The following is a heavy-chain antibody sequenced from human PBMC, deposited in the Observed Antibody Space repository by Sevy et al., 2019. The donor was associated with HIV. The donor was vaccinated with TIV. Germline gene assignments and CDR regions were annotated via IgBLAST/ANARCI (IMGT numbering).Heavy chain of an antibody. CDR3: AKDSGPKYSSSWYGMDV. CDR2: IRYDGSNK. D-gene: IGHD6-13*01. CDR1: GFTFSSYG. V-gene: IGHV3-30*02. J-gene: IGHJ6*02. Sequence: GGSLRLSCAASGFTFSSYGMHWVRQAPGKGLEWVAFIRYDGSNKYYADSVKGRFTISRDNSKNTLYLQMNSLRAEDTAGYYCAKDSGPKYSSSWYGMDVWGQGTTVTVSS.